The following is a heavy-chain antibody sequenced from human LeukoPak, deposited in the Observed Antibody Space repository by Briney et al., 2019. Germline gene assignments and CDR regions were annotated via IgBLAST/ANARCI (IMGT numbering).Heavy chain of an antibody. Sequence: GESLRLSCAASGFTFSDYYMSWIRQAPGKGLEWVSYISSSGSTIYYADSVKGRFTISRDNAKNSLYLQMNSLRAEDTAVYYCARPVPAAMPVIGDNWFDPWGQGTRVTVSS. CDR1: GFTFSDYY. D-gene: IGHD2-2*01. J-gene: IGHJ5*02. CDR3: ARPVPAAMPVIGDNWFDP. CDR2: ISSSGSTI. V-gene: IGHV3-11*04.